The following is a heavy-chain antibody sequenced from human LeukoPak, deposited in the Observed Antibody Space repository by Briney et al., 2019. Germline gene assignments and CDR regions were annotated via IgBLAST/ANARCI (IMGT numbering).Heavy chain of an antibody. CDR2: ISAGGAST. Sequence: VGSLRLSCAASGFTFDDYAMHSVCQAPGKGLEWISLISAGGASTYYADSVMGRFTISRDNSATSLYLQMHSLRTEDTALYYCAKDRGSGWYYFDYWGQGTLVTVSS. D-gene: IGHD6-19*01. CDR1: GFTFDDYA. CDR3: AKDRGSGWYYFDY. V-gene: IGHV3-43*02. J-gene: IGHJ4*02.